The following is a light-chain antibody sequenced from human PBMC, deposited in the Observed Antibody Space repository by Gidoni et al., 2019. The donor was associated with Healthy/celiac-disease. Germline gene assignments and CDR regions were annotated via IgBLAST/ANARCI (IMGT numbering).Light chain of an antibody. J-gene: IGLJ2*01. CDR3: QAWDSSTVV. Sequence: ELTQPPSVSVSPGQTASITCSGDKLGDKYACWYQQKPGQSPVLVIYQDSKRPSGIPERFSGSNSGNTATLTISGTQAMAEADYYCQAWDSSTVVFGGGTKLTVL. CDR2: QDS. CDR1: KLGDKY. V-gene: IGLV3-1*01.